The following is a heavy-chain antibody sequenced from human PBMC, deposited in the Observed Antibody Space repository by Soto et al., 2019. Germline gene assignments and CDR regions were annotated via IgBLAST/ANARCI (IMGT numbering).Heavy chain of an antibody. D-gene: IGHD2-15*01. CDR1: GGSISSGDYY. CDR3: ARVRCLGYCSGGSWIAFDI. Sequence: SETLSLTCTVSGGSISSGDYYWSWIRQPPGKGLEGIGYIYYSGSTYYNPSLKSRVTISVDTSKNQFSLKLSSVTAADTAVYYCARVRCLGYCSGGSWIAFDIWGQGTMVTVSS. J-gene: IGHJ3*02. CDR2: IYYSGST. V-gene: IGHV4-30-4*01.